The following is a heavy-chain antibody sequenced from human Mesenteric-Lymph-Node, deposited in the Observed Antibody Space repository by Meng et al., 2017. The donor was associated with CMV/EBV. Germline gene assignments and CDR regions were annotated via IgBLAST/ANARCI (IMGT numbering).Heavy chain of an antibody. CDR2: ISGSGRST. Sequence: GESLKISCGASGFTFSSFDMSWVRQAPGKGLEWVSAISGSGRSTYHSDSVKGRFTISRDNSKNTLYLQMNSLRAEDTAVYYCAKTLMNIVVVPAALAGSAGGLFDYWGQGTLVTVSS. CDR3: AKTLMNIVVVPAALAGSAGGLFDY. V-gene: IGHV3-23*01. J-gene: IGHJ4*02. CDR1: GFTFSSFD. D-gene: IGHD2-2*01.